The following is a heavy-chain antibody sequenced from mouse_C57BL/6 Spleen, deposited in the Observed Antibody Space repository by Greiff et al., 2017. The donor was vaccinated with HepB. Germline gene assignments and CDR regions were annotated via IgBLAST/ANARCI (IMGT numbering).Heavy chain of an antibody. CDR3: ARHEEGGYGNYVYFDY. CDR2: FYPGSGSI. D-gene: IGHD2-1*01. CDR1: GYTFTEYT. V-gene: IGHV1-62-2*01. J-gene: IGHJ2*01. Sequence: QVQLQQSGAELVKPGASVKLSCKASGYTFTEYTIHWVKQRSGQGLEWIGWFYPGSGSIKYNEKFKDKATLTADKSSSTVYMELSRLTSEDSAVYFCARHEEGGYGNYVYFDYWGQGTTLTVSS.